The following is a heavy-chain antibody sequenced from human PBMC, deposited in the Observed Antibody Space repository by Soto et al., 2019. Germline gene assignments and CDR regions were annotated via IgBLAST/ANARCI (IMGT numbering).Heavy chain of an antibody. CDR2: MNPNSGNT. D-gene: IGHD6-19*01. CDR1: GCTFTSFD. J-gene: IGHJ4*02. CDR3: ARAYTWGVAVAGT. Sequence: QVQLVQSGAEVKKPGASVKVSCKASGCTFTSFDINWVRQATGQGLEWMGWMNPNSGNTGYAQKFQGRVTMTRNTSIRTAYMELSSLRSEDTAVYYCARAYTWGVAVAGTWGQGTLVTVSS. V-gene: IGHV1-8*01.